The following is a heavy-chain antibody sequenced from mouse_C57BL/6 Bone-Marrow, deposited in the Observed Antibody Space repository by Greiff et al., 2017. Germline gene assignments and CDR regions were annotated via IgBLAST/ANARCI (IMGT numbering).Heavy chain of an antibody. J-gene: IGHJ4*01. D-gene: IGHD2-10*02. Sequence: LVESGAELVRPGASVTLSCKASGYTFTDYEMHWVKQTPVHGLEWIGAIDPETGGTAYNQKFKGKAILTADKSSSTAYMELRSLTSEDSAVYDCTREGYGIYAMDYWGQGTSVTVSS. CDR3: TREGYGIYAMDY. V-gene: IGHV1-15*01. CDR1: GYTFTDYE. CDR2: IDPETGGT.